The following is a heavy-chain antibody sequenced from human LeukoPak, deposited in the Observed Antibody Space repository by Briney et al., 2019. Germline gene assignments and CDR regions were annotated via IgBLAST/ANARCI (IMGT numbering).Heavy chain of an antibody. Sequence: GGSLRLSCAVSGFTFSYYSMNWVRQAPGKGLEWVSYISSSSSYIYYADSVKGRITISRDNAKNSLYLQMNSLRVEDTAVYYCARDKDVYFDYWGQGTLVTVSS. V-gene: IGHV3-21*05. CDR1: GFTFSYYS. CDR2: ISSSSSYI. J-gene: IGHJ4*02. CDR3: ARDKDVYFDY.